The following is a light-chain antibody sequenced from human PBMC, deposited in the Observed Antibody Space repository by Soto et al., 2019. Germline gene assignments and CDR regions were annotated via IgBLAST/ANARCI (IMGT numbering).Light chain of an antibody. V-gene: IGLV2-11*01. CDR2: DVS. J-gene: IGLJ2*01. CDR3: CSNAGSYEV. Sequence: QSVLTPSRSVSGSPGQSVTISCTGTRSDVGGYNYVSWYQQHPGKAPKGMIYDVSERPSGVPDRFSGSKSGNTASLTISGLQAEDEADYYCCSNAGSYEVFGGGTKVTV. CDR1: RSDVGGYNY.